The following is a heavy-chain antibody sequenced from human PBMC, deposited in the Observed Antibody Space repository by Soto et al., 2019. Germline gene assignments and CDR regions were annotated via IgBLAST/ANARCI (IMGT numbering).Heavy chain of an antibody. D-gene: IGHD5-12*01. CDR1: GLTLSRQG. V-gene: IGHV3-30*02. CDR3: AKFSGDGYNYSYYNYGMDV. CDR2: IWYDGSNK. Sequence: GGYLRLSCAASGLTLSRQGMHWARQAPGKGLERVAVIWYDGSNKYYRDSVEGRFTISRDNFKNTVSQQMNSLRAEDTAVYYCAKFSGDGYNYSYYNYGMDVWGQGASVTVSS. J-gene: IGHJ6*02.